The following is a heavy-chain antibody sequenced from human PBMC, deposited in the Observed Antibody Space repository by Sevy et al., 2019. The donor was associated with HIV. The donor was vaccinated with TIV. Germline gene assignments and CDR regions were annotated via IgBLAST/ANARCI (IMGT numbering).Heavy chain of an antibody. Sequence: GGSLRLSCAASGFTFSSYGMHWVRQAPGKGLEWVAVISYDGSNKYYADSVKGRFTISRDNSKNILYLQMNSLRVEDTALYYCAKDGGNAPQYYGMDVWGQGTTVTVSS. J-gene: IGHJ6*02. V-gene: IGHV3-30*18. D-gene: IGHD3-16*01. CDR3: AKDGGNAPQYYGMDV. CDR2: ISYDGSNK. CDR1: GFTFSSYG.